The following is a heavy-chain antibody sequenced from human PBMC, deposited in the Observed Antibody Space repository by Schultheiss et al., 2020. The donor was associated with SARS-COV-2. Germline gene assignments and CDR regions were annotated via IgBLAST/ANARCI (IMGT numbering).Heavy chain of an antibody. CDR1: GGSISSYY. V-gene: IGHV4-59*08. CDR2: IYYSGST. J-gene: IGHJ6*02. CDR3: ARRLRGVATSYYYYYGMDV. Sequence: SETLSLTCTVSGGSISSYYWSWIRQPPGKGLEWIGYIYYSGSTYYNLSLKSRVTISVDTSKNQFSLKLSSVTAADTAVYYCARRLRGVATSYYYYYGMDVWGQGTTVTVSS. D-gene: IGHD5-12*01.